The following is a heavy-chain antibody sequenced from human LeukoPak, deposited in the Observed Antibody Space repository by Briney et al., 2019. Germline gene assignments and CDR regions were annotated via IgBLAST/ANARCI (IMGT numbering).Heavy chain of an antibody. D-gene: IGHD5-18*01. Sequence: GGSLRLPCAASRFTVSSNYMSWVRQAPGKGLEWVSVIYSGGSTYYADSVKGRFTISSANSKNTLYLQMNSLRAEDTAVYYCARDERGYPYWGQGTLVTVSS. J-gene: IGHJ4*02. CDR1: RFTVSSNY. CDR3: ARDERGYPY. CDR2: IYSGGST. V-gene: IGHV3-53*01.